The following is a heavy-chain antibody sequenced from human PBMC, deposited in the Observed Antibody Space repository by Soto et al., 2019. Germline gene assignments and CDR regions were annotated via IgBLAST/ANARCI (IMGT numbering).Heavy chain of an antibody. Sequence: QITLKESGPTLVKPTQTLTLTCTFSGFSLSTSGVGVGWIRQPPGKALEWLALIYWDDDKRYSPSLKSRLTITKDTSKTQVVLTMTNMDPVDTDTYYCANSTIRSYGRTPTLTEAFDYWGQGTLVTVSS. J-gene: IGHJ4*02. V-gene: IGHV2-5*02. D-gene: IGHD5-18*01. CDR2: IYWDDDK. CDR1: GFSLSTSGVG. CDR3: ANSTIRSYGRTPTLTEAFDY.